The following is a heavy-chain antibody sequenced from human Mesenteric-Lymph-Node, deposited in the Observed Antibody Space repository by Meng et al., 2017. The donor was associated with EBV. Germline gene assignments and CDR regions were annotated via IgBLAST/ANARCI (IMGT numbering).Heavy chain of an antibody. CDR1: GGSSSSSNW. CDR3: ASHRYCSSTSCSWFDP. CDR2: SYHSGST. J-gene: IGHJ5*02. V-gene: IGHV4-4*02. D-gene: IGHD2-2*01. Sequence: VRLQRSGQGMGKPSGIPSFTCAVSGGSSSSSNWWSWVRQPPGKGLEWIGESYHSGSTNYNPSLKSRVTISVDKSKNQFSMKLSSVTAADTAVYYCASHRYCSSTSCSWFDPWGQGTLVTVSS.